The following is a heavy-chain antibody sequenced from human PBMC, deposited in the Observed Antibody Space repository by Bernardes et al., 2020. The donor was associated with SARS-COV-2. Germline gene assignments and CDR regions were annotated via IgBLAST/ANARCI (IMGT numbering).Heavy chain of an antibody. CDR1: GGSISNSNYY. Sequence: SETLYLTCTVSGGSISNSNYYWGWLRQPPGKGLEWIGSIYSSGTTYYNPSLQRRVTKSLDTSKNQFSLRLTSVTAADTAVYYCAGSSCGRDCYIGGLRSWDYGMDVWGQGTTVTVSS. CDR3: AGSSCGRDCYIGGLRSWDYGMDV. J-gene: IGHJ6*02. CDR2: IYSSGTT. V-gene: IGHV4-39*01. D-gene: IGHD2-21*02.